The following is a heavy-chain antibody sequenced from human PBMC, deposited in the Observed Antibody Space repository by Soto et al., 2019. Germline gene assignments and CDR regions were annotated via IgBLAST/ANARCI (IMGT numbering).Heavy chain of an antibody. CDR1: GGSISSYY. Sequence: SETLSLTCTVSGGSISSYYWSWIRQPAGKGLEWIGRIYTSGSTNYNPSLKSRVTRSVDTSKNQFSHKLSAATAADTAVYYCVRGSVEGYCSSTSWPRSGRPRKYCGMDGWGQGTTVTVSS. CDR2: IYTSGST. J-gene: IGHJ6*02. CDR3: VRGSVEGYCSSTSWPRSGRPRKYCGMDG. V-gene: IGHV4-4*07. D-gene: IGHD2-2*01.